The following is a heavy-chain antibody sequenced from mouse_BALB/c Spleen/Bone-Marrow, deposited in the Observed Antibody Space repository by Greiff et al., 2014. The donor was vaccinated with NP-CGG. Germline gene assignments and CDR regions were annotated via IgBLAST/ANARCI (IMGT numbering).Heavy chain of an antibody. V-gene: IGHV1S81*02. CDR2: INLSNGGT. CDR1: GYTFTSYY. J-gene: IGHJ3*01. Sequence: VKLQQSGAELVKPGASVKLSCKASGYTFTSYYMYWVKQRPGQGLEWIGGINLSNGGTNFNEKFKSRATLTVDKSSNTAYMQLSSLTSEDSAVYYCTRGDDYDEEFAYWGQGTLVTVSA. CDR3: TRGDDYDEEFAY. D-gene: IGHD2-4*01.